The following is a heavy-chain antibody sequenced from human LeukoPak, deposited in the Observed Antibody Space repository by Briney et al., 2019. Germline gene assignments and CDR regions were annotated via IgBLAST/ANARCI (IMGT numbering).Heavy chain of an antibody. D-gene: IGHD4-17*01. V-gene: IGHV4-38-2*01. Sequence: PSETLSLTCAVSGYSISSGYYWGWIRQPPGKGLEWIGSIYHSGSTYYNPSLKSRVTISVDTSKNQFSLKLSSVTAADTAVYYCARRTVTTIDYWGQGTLVTASS. CDR1: GYSISSGYY. CDR2: IYHSGST. J-gene: IGHJ4*02. CDR3: ARRTVTTIDY.